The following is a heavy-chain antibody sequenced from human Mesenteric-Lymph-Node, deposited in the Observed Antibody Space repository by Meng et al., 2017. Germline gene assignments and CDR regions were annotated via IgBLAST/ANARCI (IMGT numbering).Heavy chain of an antibody. CDR1: GYTFTSYG. J-gene: IGHJ5*02. Sequence: ASVKVSCKASGYTFTSYGISWVRQAPGQGREWMGWISAYNGNTNYAQKLQGRVTMTTDTSTSTAYMELRSLRSDDTAVYYCARDLRSYYDFWSGYSSWFDPWGQGTLVPV. D-gene: IGHD3-3*01. CDR3: ARDLRSYYDFWSGYSSWFDP. V-gene: IGHV1-18*01. CDR2: ISAYNGNT.